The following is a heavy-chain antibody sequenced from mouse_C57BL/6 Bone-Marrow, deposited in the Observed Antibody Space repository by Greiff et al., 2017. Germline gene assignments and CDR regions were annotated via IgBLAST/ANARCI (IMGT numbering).Heavy chain of an antibody. V-gene: IGHV5-2*01. CDR2: INSDGGST. D-gene: IGHD2-5*01. J-gene: IGHJ2*01. CDR1: EYEFPSHD. Sequence: EVKLMESGGGLVQPGESLKLSCESNEYEFPSHDMSWVRKTPEKRLELVAAINSDGGSTYYPDTMERRFIISSDNTKKTLYLQMSRLRSEDTALYYCARRGIVTTDYWGQGTTLTVSS. CDR3: ARRGIVTTDY.